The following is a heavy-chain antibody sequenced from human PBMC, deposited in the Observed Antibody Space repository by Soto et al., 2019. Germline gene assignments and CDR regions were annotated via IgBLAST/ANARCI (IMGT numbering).Heavy chain of an antibody. J-gene: IGHJ6*02. CDR3: ARDGDRGYDLDV. CDR1: GFTFSTYN. CDR2: ITNTGETI. V-gene: IGHV3-48*02. Sequence: GGSLRLSCAGSGFTFSTYNMDWVRQAPGKGLEWISYITNTGETIYYADSVRGRFTISRDNAKNALFLQMNSLRDEDTAVYYCARDGDRGYDLDVWGQGTTVTVSS.